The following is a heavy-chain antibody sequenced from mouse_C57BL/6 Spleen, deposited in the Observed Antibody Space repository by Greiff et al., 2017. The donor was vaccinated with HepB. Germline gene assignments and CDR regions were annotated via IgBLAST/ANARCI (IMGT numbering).Heavy chain of an antibody. V-gene: IGHV1-82*01. D-gene: IGHD2-3*01. Sequence: QVQLQQSGPELVKPGASVKISCKASGYAFSSSWMNWVKQRPGKGLEWIGRIYPGDGDTNYNGKFKGKATLTADKSSSTAYMQLSSLTSEDSAVYFCARLGYSLSYWGQGTTLTVSS. CDR2: IYPGDGDT. CDR3: ARLGYSLSY. CDR1: GYAFSSSW. J-gene: IGHJ2*01.